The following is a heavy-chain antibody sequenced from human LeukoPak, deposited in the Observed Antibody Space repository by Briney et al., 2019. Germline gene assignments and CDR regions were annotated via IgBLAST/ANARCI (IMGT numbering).Heavy chain of an antibody. V-gene: IGHV3-23*01. Sequence: TGGSLRLSCAASGFTFSSYAMSWVRQAPGKGLEWVSAISGSGGSTYYADSVKGRFTISRDNSKNTLYLQMNSLRAEDTAVYYCAKNYDYVWGSLDYWGQGTLVTVSS. D-gene: IGHD3-16*01. J-gene: IGHJ4*02. CDR3: AKNYDYVWGSLDY. CDR1: GFTFSSYA. CDR2: ISGSGGST.